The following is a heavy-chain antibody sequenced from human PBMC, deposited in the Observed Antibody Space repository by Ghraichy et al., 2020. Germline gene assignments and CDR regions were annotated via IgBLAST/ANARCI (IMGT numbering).Heavy chain of an antibody. CDR3: ARGTRKTLQYSSEYYFAY. D-gene: IGHD6-25*01. J-gene: IGHJ4*02. CDR2: INHSGST. Sequence: SQTLSLTCAVYGGSFSGYYWSWIRQPPGKGLEWIGEINHSGSTNYNPSLKSRVTISVDTSKNQFSLKLSSVTAADTAVYYCARGTRKTLQYSSEYYFAYWGQGTLVTVSS. V-gene: IGHV4-34*01. CDR1: GGSFSGYY.